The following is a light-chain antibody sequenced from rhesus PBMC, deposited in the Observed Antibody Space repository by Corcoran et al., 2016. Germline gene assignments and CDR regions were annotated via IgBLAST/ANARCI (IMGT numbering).Light chain of an antibody. CDR1: QGIRSS. V-gene: IGKV1-28*01. J-gene: IGKJ2*01. CDR2: AAS. CDR3: LQHFSFPHS. Sequence: DIQMTQSPSSLSASIGDTVTITCRASQGIRSSLNWFQHKPGRAPKLLIYAASPLDSGVPSRFSGSGSGTQFTLTINSLQPEDFATYYCLQHFSFPHSFGQGTKVEIK.